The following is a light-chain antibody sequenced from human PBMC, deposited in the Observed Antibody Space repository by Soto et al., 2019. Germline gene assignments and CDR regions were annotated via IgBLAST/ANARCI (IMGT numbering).Light chain of an antibody. CDR3: CSYAGGYTHAV. V-gene: IGLV2-11*01. CDR2: EVN. CDR1: GSDVGDSSH. Sequence: QSALTQPRSVSGSPGQSVTISCTATGSDVGDSSHVSWYQLHPGKAPKLMIYEVNNRPSGVPDRFSGSKSGNTASLTISGLQAEDEADYYCCSYAGGYTHAVFGGGTKLTVL. J-gene: IGLJ2*01.